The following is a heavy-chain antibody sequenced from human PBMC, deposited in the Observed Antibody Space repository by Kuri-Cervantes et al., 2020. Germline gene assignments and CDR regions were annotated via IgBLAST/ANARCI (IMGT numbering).Heavy chain of an antibody. D-gene: IGHD4-17*01. V-gene: IGHV1-24*01. CDR1: GYTLTELS. CDR2: FDPEDGET. Sequence: ASVKVSCKASGYTLTELSMHWVRQAPGKGLEWMGGFDPEDGETIYAQKFQGRVTMTEDTSTDTAYMELSSLRSEDTAVYYCARQDVSTVTLDYWGQGTLVTVSS. CDR3: ARQDVSTVTLDY. J-gene: IGHJ4*02.